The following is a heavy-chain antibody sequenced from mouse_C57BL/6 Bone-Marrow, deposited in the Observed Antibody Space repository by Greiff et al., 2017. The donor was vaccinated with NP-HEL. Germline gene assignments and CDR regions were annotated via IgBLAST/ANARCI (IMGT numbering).Heavy chain of an antibody. CDR1: GYTFTDYY. D-gene: IGHD1-1*01. J-gene: IGHJ3*01. Sequence: VQRVESGPELVKPGASVKISCKASGYTFTDYYINWVKQRPGQGLEWIGWIFPGSGSTYYNEKFKGKATLTVDKSSSTAYMLLSSLTSEDSAVYFCARKELPIEGWFAYWGQGTLVTVSA. CDR2: IFPGSGST. V-gene: IGHV1-75*01. CDR3: ARKELPIEGWFAY.